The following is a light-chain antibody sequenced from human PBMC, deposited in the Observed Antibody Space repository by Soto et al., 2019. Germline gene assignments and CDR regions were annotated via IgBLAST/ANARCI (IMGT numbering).Light chain of an antibody. CDR3: QQYYETPFT. CDR2: WAS. Sequence: DIVMTESPDSLTVSLGERATISCKSSQSVFYRSTKTNYLGWYQQKPGQRPRLLIYWASTREIGVPDRFSGSGSRTDFSLTISSLQAEDAAIYYCQQYYETPFTFGGGTKVEI. CDR1: QSVFYRSTKTNY. V-gene: IGKV4-1*01. J-gene: IGKJ4*01.